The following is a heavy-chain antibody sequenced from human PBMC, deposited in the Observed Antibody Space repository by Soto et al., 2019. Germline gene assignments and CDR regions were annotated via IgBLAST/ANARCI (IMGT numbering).Heavy chain of an antibody. D-gene: IGHD2-15*01. CDR3: ARDGGKHSGGIDY. CDR2: IIPIFGTA. Sequence: QVQLVQSGAEVKKPGSSVKVSCKASGGTFSSYSINWVRQAPGQGLEWMGEIIPIFGTANYAQKFQGRVTMTADESTRTAYMELSSLTYEDTDVYYCARDGGKHSGGIDYWGQGNLDTVSS. J-gene: IGHJ4*02. V-gene: IGHV1-69*01. CDR1: GGTFSSYS.